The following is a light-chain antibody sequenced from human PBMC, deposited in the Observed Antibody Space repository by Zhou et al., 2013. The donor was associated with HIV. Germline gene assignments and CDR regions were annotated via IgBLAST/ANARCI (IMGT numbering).Light chain of an antibody. V-gene: IGKV1-5*03. J-gene: IGKJ1*01. CDR1: QSVGNW. CDR2: KAS. Sequence: DIQMTQSPSTLSASMRDRVTITCRASQSVGNWLAWYQQKPGTAPNLLIYKASSLQSGVPSRFSGSGSGTEFTLTISSLQPDDFATYYCQQYNNYLWTFGQGTKVEIK. CDR3: QQYNNYLWT.